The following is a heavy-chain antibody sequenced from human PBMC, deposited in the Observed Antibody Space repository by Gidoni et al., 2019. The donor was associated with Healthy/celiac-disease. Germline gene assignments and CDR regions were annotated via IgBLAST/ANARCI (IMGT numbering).Heavy chain of an antibody. CDR3: ARPTIGYCSGGSCYSGPSYYYYGMDV. J-gene: IGHJ6*02. Sequence: QVKLVQSGAEVKKPGASVRVSCKASGYSCTRHYMHGVRQAPGQGLEWMGIVNPSGGSTSYAQKCQGRVPMTRDTSTSTVYMELSSLRSEDTAVYYCARPTIGYCSGGSCYSGPSYYYYGMDVWGQGTTVTVSS. CDR2: VNPSGGST. CDR1: GYSCTRHY. D-gene: IGHD2-15*01. V-gene: IGHV1-46*01.